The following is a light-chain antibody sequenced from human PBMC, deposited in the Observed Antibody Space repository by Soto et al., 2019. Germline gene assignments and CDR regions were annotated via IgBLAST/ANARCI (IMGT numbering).Light chain of an antibody. CDR1: TSNILRNY. V-gene: IGLV1-47*01. CDR2: MND. CDR3: ASWDDSLSGYV. J-gene: IGLJ1*01. Sequence: QSVLTQPPSASGNPGQRLTISCSGSTSNILRNYVYWYRQLPGTAPRLLISMNDQRPFGVPDRFSVSKSGTSASLAISGLRSEDEADYYCASWDDSLSGYVFGTGTKVTVL.